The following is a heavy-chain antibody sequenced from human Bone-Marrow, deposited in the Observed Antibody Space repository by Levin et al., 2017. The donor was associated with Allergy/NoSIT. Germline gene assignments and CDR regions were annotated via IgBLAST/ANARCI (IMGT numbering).Heavy chain of an antibody. CDR3: TSAY. V-gene: IGHV3-48*03. J-gene: IGHJ4*02. CDR1: GFTFRNYE. D-gene: IGHD3-10*01. CDR2: INHNSTMT. Sequence: GGSLRLSCATSGFTFRNYEFNWVRQAPGKGLEWVAYINHNSTMTYYADSVRGRFTISRDNARDSLYLQMSSLRPEDTAVYYCTSAYWGQGALVTVSS.